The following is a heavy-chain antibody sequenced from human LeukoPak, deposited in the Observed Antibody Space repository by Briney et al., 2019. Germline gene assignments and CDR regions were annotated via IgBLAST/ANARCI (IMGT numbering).Heavy chain of an antibody. D-gene: IGHD6-13*01. CDR1: GFTFSDYY. CDR3: ARRAAAGRCFAY. Sequence: GGSLRLSCAVSGFTFSDYYMSWIRQAPGKGLEWVSYISSGGSTISHADSVKGRFTISRDNAENSLYLQMNSLRAEDTAVYYCARRAAAGRCFAYWGQGTLVTVSS. CDR2: ISSGGSTI. J-gene: IGHJ4*02. V-gene: IGHV3-11*01.